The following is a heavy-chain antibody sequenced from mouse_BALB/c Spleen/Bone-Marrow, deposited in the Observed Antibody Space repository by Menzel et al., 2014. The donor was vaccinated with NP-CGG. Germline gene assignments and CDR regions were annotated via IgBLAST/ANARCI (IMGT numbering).Heavy chain of an antibody. CDR1: GYTFTSYW. Sequence: VHVKQSGTVLARPGASVKMSCKASGYTFTSYWMHWVKQRPGQDLEWIGAIYPGNSDTSYNQKFKGKAKLTAVTSTSTAYTELSSLTNEDSAVYYCTSDYDDYWGQGTTLTVSS. CDR2: IYPGNSDT. D-gene: IGHD2-4*01. CDR3: TSDYDDY. J-gene: IGHJ2*01. V-gene: IGHV1-5*01.